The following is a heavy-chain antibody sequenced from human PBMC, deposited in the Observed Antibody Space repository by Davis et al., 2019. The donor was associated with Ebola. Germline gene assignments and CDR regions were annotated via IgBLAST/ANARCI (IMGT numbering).Heavy chain of an antibody. CDR1: GFTFSNYG. D-gene: IGHD3-10*01. Sequence: GGSLRLSCVASGFTFSNYGMHWVRQGPGKGLEWIGRIRTTAYNYATVYPASVKGRFTISRDDSKSTTYLQMNSLRIEDTAVYYCTTRGFDSWGQGTLVTVSS. J-gene: IGHJ4*02. CDR2: IRTTAYNYAT. CDR3: TTRGFDS. V-gene: IGHV3-73*01.